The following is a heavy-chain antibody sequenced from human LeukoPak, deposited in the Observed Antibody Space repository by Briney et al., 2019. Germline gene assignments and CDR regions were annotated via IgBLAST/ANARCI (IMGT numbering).Heavy chain of an antibody. D-gene: IGHD2/OR15-2a*01. J-gene: IGHJ5*02. CDR2: ISSSSSYI. Sequence: PGGSLRLSCAASGFTFSSYSMNWVRQAPGKGLEWVSSISSSSSYIYYADSVKGRFTISRDNAKNSLYLQMNSLRPEDTAVYYCARGGYHNSRGSQSWYTAAWGQGTLVIVSS. CDR1: GFTFSSYS. CDR3: ARGGYHNSRGSQSWYTAA. V-gene: IGHV3-21*04.